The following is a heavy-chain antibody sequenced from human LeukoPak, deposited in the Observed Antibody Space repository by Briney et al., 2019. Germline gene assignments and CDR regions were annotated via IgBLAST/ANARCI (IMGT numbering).Heavy chain of an antibody. CDR2: IKHDGSEK. J-gene: IGHJ4*02. Sequence: PGGSLRLSCAASGFIFTNYFMSWVRQAPGKGLEWVASIKHDGSEKYYVDSVRGRFTISRDNTMNSLYLQMSSLRAEDTAVYYCAKGQKAAASLPFDYWGQGTQVTVSS. D-gene: IGHD6-13*01. V-gene: IGHV3-7*01. CDR1: GFIFTNYF. CDR3: AKGQKAAASLPFDY.